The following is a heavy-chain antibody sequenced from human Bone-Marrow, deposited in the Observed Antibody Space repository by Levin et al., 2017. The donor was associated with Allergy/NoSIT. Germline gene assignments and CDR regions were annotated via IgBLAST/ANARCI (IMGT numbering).Heavy chain of an antibody. CDR2: ISSSGSTI. D-gene: IGHD3-3*01. Sequence: GGSLRLSCAASGFTFSSYEMNWVRQAPGKGLEWVSYISSSGSTIYYADSVKGRFTISRDNAKNSLYLQMNSLRAEDTAVYYCAREGHVLRFLEWLLYDAYFDYWGQGTLVTVSS. J-gene: IGHJ4*02. V-gene: IGHV3-48*03. CDR3: AREGHVLRFLEWLLYDAYFDY. CDR1: GFTFSSYE.